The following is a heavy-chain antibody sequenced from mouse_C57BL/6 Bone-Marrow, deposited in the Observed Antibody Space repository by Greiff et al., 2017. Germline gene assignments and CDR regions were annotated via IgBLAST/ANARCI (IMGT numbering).Heavy chain of an antibody. V-gene: IGHV4-1*01. CDR1: GIDFSRYW. D-gene: IGHD2-4*01. Sequence: EVQLQESGGGLVQPGGSLKLSCAASGIDFSRYWMSWVRRAPGKGLEWIGEINPDSSTINYAPSLKGKVIISRDNAKNTLYLQMSKVRSEDTALYYCAGIYYDYCYFDYWGQGTTLTVSA. CDR3: AGIYYDYCYFDY. CDR2: INPDSSTI. J-gene: IGHJ2*01.